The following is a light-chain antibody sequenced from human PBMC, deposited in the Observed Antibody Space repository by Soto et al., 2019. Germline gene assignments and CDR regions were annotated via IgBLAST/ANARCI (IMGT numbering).Light chain of an antibody. V-gene: IGKV3-20*01. Sequence: EIVLTQSPGTLSLSPGKRATLSCRASQSVSSSYLAWYQQKPGQAPRLLIYGASSRATGIPDRFSGSGSGTDFTLTISRLEPEDFAVYYCQQYGSSPLTFGGGTRWIS. J-gene: IGKJ4*01. CDR1: QSVSSSY. CDR2: GAS. CDR3: QQYGSSPLT.